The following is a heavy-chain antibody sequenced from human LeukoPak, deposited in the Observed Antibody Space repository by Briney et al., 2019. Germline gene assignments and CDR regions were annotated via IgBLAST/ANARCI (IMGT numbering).Heavy chain of an antibody. CDR3: ARLAVVVTATGWFDP. J-gene: IGHJ5*02. Sequence: GESLKISCKGSGYIFTSYWIGWVRQMPGKGLEWMGIIYPGDSDTRYSPSFQGQVTISADKSISTAYLQWSSLKASDTAMYYCARLAVVVTATGWFDPWGQGTLVTVSS. V-gene: IGHV5-51*01. D-gene: IGHD2-21*02. CDR1: GYIFTSYW. CDR2: IYPGDSDT.